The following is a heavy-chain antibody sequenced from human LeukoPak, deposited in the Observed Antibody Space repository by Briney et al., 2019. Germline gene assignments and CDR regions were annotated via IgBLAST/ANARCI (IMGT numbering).Heavy chain of an antibody. J-gene: IGHJ4*02. CDR3: APGSGSYHQVLDY. V-gene: IGHV1-69*05. D-gene: IGHD1-26*01. CDR1: GGTFTRYA. CDR2: IIPILGTA. Sequence: SGKASCQASGGTFTRYAISSGRQPPGPGLEWRGGIIPILGTAKYAQKFQGRVTITTDKSTSTAYMELSSLRSEDTAVYSGAPGSGSYHQVLDYWGQGTLVTVSS.